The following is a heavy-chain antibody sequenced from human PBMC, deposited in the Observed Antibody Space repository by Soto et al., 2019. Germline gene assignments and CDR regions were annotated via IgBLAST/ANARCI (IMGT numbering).Heavy chain of an antibody. J-gene: IGHJ5*02. V-gene: IGHV4-31*03. CDR3: ARFYISTGFDP. CDR1: GGSISSGGYY. CDR2: IYYSGST. Sequence: SETLSLTCTVSGGSISSGGYYWSWIRQHPGKGLEWIGYIYYSGSTYYNPSLKSRVTISVDTSKNQFSLKLSSVTAADTAVYYCARFYISTGFDPWGQGTLVTVSS. D-gene: IGHD1-1*01.